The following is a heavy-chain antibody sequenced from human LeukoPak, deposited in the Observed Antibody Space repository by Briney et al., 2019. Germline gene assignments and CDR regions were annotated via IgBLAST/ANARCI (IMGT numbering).Heavy chain of an antibody. D-gene: IGHD1-26*01. V-gene: IGHV1-8*01. Sequence: GASVKVSCKASGYTFTSYDINWVRQATGQGLEWMGWMNPNSGNTGYAQKFQGRVTMTRDTSISTAYMELSRLRSDDTAVYYCARAPRYSENLVDPWGQGTPVTVSS. CDR1: GYTFTSYD. J-gene: IGHJ5*02. CDR2: MNPNSGNT. CDR3: ARAPRYSENLVDP.